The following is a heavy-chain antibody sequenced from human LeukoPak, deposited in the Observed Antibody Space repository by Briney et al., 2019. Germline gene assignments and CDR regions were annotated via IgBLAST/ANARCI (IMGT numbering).Heavy chain of an antibody. CDR1: GGSISSGSYY. V-gene: IGHV4-61*02. Sequence: SETLSLTCTVSGGSISSGSYYWSWIRQPAGKGLEWIGRIYTSGSTNYNPSLKSRVTISVDTSKNQFSLKLSSVTAADTAVYYCARVVGIRGSPTSEGNWGQGTLVTVSS. J-gene: IGHJ4*02. D-gene: IGHD3-10*01. CDR3: ARVVGIRGSPTSEGN. CDR2: IYTSGST.